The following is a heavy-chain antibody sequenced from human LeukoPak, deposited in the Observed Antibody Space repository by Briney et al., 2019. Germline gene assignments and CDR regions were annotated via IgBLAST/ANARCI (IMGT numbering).Heavy chain of an antibody. Sequence: GGSLRLSCAASGFTFSDYYMTWIRQAPGKGLEWVANIKQDGSEKYYVDSVKGRFTISRDNAKNSLYPQMNSLGAEETALYYCARGSGYFDILTGLGYWGQGTLVTVSS. CDR3: ARGSGYFDILTGLGY. V-gene: IGHV3-7*01. CDR1: GFTFSDYY. CDR2: IKQDGSEK. D-gene: IGHD3-9*01. J-gene: IGHJ4*02.